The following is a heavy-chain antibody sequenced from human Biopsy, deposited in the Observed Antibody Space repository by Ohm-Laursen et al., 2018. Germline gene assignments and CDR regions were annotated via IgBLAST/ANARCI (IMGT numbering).Heavy chain of an antibody. D-gene: IGHD7-27*01. V-gene: IGHV3-21*01. CDR3: AKDLRNNNWGVEN. J-gene: IGHJ4*02. CDR2: INEVSSHI. CDR1: GFTFSSFS. Sequence: GSLRLSCSASGFTFSSFSMNWVRQAPGKGLEWISYINEVSSHIYDADSVKGRITVARDNAKNSLYLQLNSLRAEDTAVFYCAKDLRNNNWGVENWGQGTLVTVSS.